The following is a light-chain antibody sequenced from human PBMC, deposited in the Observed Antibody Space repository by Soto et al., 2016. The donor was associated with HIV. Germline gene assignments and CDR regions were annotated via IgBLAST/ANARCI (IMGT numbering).Light chain of an antibody. J-gene: IGKJ4*01. V-gene: IGKV1D-13*01. CDR3: QQFNNYPSLS. Sequence: IQMTQSPSSLSASVGDRVTITCRASQGISNSLAWYQQKPGKAPKLLIYDASSLESGVPSRFRGGGSGKDFSLIISSLQPEDFATYHCQQFNNYPSLSFGGGTKVEI. CDR2: DAS. CDR1: QGISNS.